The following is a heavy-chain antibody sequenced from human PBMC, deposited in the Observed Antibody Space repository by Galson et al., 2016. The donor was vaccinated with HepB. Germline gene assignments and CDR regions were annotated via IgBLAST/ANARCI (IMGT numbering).Heavy chain of an antibody. D-gene: IGHD1-1*01. CDR1: GGSISSYY. V-gene: IGHV4-59*08. Sequence: ATLPPSCTVSGGSISSYYWSWIRQPPGKGLEWIGNIYYSGSTNYTHSLKSRVTISVDTSKNQFSLKLSSVTAADTAVYYCARGFWNGFFDRFDLWGQGTLVTVSS. CDR3: ARGFWNGFFDRFDL. J-gene: IGHJ4*02. CDR2: IYYSGST.